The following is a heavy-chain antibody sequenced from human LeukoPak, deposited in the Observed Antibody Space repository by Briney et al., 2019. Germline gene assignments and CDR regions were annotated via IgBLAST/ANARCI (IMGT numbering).Heavy chain of an antibody. Sequence: SETLSLTCTVSGGSISSSSYYWGWIRQPPGKGLEWIGEIYHSGSTNYNPSLKSRVTISVDKSKNQFSLKLSSVTAADTAVYYCARDQDSSLGSDAFDIWGQGTMVTVSS. J-gene: IGHJ3*02. CDR3: ARDQDSSLGSDAFDI. CDR1: GGSISSSSYY. D-gene: IGHD6-13*01. CDR2: IYHSGST. V-gene: IGHV4-39*07.